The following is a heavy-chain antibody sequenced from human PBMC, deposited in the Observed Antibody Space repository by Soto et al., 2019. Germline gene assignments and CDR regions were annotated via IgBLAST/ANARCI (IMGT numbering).Heavy chain of an antibody. CDR3: ARDSPQWLVPAEYFQH. V-gene: IGHV1-46*01. D-gene: IGHD6-19*01. Sequence: PSVKVSCKASGHTFTSYYMHWVRQAPGQGLEWMGIINPSGGSTSYAQKFQGRVTMTRDTSTSTVYMELSSLRSEDTAVYYCARDSPQWLVPAEYFQHWGQGTLVTVSS. J-gene: IGHJ1*01. CDR2: INPSGGST. CDR1: GHTFTSYY.